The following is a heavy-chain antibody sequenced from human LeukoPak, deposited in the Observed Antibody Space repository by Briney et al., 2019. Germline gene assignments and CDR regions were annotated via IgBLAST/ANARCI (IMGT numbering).Heavy chain of an antibody. CDR3: ASGYSSGGSCYSGAFDI. D-gene: IGHD2-15*01. Sequence: GGSLRLSGAASAITFSSYGLHWVRQAPGKGLGWVARINRDGRSTSYADSVKGRFTISRDNAKNTLFLQMTSLSAEDTAVYYCASGYSSGGSCYSGAFDIWGQGTMVTVSS. J-gene: IGHJ3*02. CDR2: INRDGRST. V-gene: IGHV3-74*01. CDR1: AITFSSYG.